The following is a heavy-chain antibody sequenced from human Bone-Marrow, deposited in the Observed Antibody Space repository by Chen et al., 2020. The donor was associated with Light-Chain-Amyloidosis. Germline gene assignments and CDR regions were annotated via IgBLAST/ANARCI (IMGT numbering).Heavy chain of an antibody. V-gene: IGHV5-51*01. J-gene: IGHJ4*02. CDR3: ARRRDGYNFDY. D-gene: IGHD5-12*01. CDR2: IYPDASDA. Sequence: GYTFPNYWIGWVRQMPGKGLEWMGVIYPDASDARYSPSFEGQVTISADKSITTASLQWRSLKASDTAMYYCARRRDGYNFDYWGQGTLVTVSS. CDR1: GYTFPNYW.